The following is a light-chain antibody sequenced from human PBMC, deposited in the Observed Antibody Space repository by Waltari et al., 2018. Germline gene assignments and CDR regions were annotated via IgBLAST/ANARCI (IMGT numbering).Light chain of an antibody. CDR3: CSYAGSSTYV. V-gene: IGLV2-23*01. CDR2: EGS. J-gene: IGLJ1*01. Sequence: QSALTQPASVSGSPGQSITISCTGTSSDVGSYNLVSWYQQHPGKAPKLMIYEGSKRPSGVSNRFSDSKSGNTASLTISGLQAEDEADYYCCSYAGSSTYVFGTVTKVTVL. CDR1: SSDVGSYNL.